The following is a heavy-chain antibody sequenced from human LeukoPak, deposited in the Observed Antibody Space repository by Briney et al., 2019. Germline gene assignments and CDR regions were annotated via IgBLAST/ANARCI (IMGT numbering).Heavy chain of an antibody. D-gene: IGHD3-22*01. Sequence: PWRSLRLSCAASGFTFSSYAMHWVRQAPGKGLEWVAVISYDGSNKYYADSVKGRFTISRDNSKNTMYLQMNSLRAEDTAVYYCARDQAHFTMIVVAHLDYWGQGTLVTVSS. J-gene: IGHJ4*02. V-gene: IGHV3-30-3*01. CDR2: ISYDGSNK. CDR3: ARDQAHFTMIVVAHLDY. CDR1: GFTFSSYA.